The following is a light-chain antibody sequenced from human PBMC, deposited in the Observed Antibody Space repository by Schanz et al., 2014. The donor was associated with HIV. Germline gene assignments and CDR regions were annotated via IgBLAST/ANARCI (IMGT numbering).Light chain of an antibody. CDR1: SSDIGSYNL. Sequence: QSVLTQPASVSGSPGQSITISCTGTSSDIGSYNLVSWYRQHPGEAPKLMIYDVSNRPSGVSNRFSGSKSGNTASLTISGLQAEDEADYYCCSYTGSSTLVFGGGTKLTVL. V-gene: IGLV2-23*02. CDR3: CSYTGSSTLV. CDR2: DVS. J-gene: IGLJ2*01.